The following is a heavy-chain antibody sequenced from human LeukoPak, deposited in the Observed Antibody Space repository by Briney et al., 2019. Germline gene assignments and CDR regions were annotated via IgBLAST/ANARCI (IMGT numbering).Heavy chain of an antibody. CDR3: ARRRGEYYYDSLDY. J-gene: IGHJ4*02. V-gene: IGHV4-39*01. CDR2: VYYSGST. CDR1: GGSISSSSYY. Sequence: SETLSLTCTVSGGSISSSSYYWGWIRQPPGKGLEWIGSVYYSGSTYYNPSLKSRVTISVDTSKNQFSLKLSSVTAADTAVYYCARRRGEYYYDSLDYWGQGTLVTVSS. D-gene: IGHD3-22*01.